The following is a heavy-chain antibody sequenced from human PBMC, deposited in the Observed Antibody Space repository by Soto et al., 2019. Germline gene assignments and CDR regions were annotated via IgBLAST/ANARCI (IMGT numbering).Heavy chain of an antibody. V-gene: IGHV3-23*01. CDR1: GFSFNTYA. CDR2: INYSGRTT. D-gene: IGHD3-10*01. Sequence: EVQLLESGGGLVQPGGSLRLCCETSGFSFNTYAMTWVLQAPGMGLEWVAVINYSGRTTFHGQAVKGRLTIPRDNSRHTVFLQMDSLRAQDTAVYYSVKQRGSGKTYYYNMDFWRLGTTVIVSS. J-gene: IGHJ6*02. CDR3: VKQRGSGKTYYYNMDF.